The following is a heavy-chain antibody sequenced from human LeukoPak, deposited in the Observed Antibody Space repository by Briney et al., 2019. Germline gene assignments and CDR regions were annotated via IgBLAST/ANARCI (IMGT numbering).Heavy chain of an antibody. CDR2: ISDNDGST. CDR1: GFTFKNYH. J-gene: IGHJ1*01. CDR3: RRNGSYIPF. Sequence: PGGSLTLSCAASGFTFKNYHMMWLRQTQGMGLEWVSAISDNDGSTYYTDSVKGRFTISRDNSKATVYLKIKNLSAADTSLYFCRRNGSYIPFWGQGSLVTVSS. D-gene: IGHD1-26*01. V-gene: IGHV3-23*01.